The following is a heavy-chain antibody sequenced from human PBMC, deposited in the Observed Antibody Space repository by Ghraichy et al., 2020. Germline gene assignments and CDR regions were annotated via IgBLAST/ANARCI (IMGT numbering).Heavy chain of an antibody. CDR3: ASSAVTSYYGTALDY. CDR2: IYIVDSSA. D-gene: IGHD1-26*01. J-gene: IGHJ4*02. V-gene: IGHV3-74*01. Sequence: GESLNISCAASGFTFTDYWMHWVRQAPGKGLVWVSRIYIVDSSATYADSVKGRFTISRDNAKNTLFLQMNSLRVDDTAIYYCASSAVTSYYGTALDYWGQGNLVTVSS. CDR1: GFTFTDYW.